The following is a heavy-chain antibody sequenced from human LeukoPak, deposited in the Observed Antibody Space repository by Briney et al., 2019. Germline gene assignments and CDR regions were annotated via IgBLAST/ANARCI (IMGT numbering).Heavy chain of an antibody. D-gene: IGHD6-6*01. Sequence: GGSLRLSSAASGVTFSTYGMHWGRQAPRKGQEWVAVIWYDGYDKYYADSVKVRFTISRDNSKNTLYLHMNSLTAEDTALYYCAKDLWKYSSSSFDYWGQGTLVTVSS. CDR1: GVTFSTYG. J-gene: IGHJ4*02. CDR3: AKDLWKYSSSSFDY. V-gene: IGHV3-33*06. CDR2: IWYDGYDK.